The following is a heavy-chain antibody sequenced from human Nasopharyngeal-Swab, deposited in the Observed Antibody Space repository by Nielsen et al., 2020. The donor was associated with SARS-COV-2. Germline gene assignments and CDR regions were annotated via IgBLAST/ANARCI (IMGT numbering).Heavy chain of an antibody. J-gene: IGHJ6*02. V-gene: IGHV3-74*01. CDR2: ISGDGSNT. Sequence: GGSLRLSCAASGFTLSSYWMHWVRQAPGKGLVWVSRISGDGSNTFYADSVKGRFTISRDNAKNTLYLQMNSLRAEDTAMYYCAKDRDSGDDSGEYYHYYGMDVWGQGTSVTVS. D-gene: IGHD5-12*01. CDR3: AKDRDSGDDSGEYYHYYGMDV. CDR1: GFTLSSYW.